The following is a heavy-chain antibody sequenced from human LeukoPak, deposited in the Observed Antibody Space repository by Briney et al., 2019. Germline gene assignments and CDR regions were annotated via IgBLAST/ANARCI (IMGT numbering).Heavy chain of an antibody. CDR2: INHSGST. CDR3: ARGRGRRHFGY. Sequence: SETLSLTCAVYGGSFSGYYWSWIRQPPGKGLEWIGEINHSGSTNYNPSLKSRVTISVDTSKNQFSLKLSSVTAADTAVYYCARGRGRRHFGYWGQGTLVTVSS. J-gene: IGHJ4*02. CDR1: GGSFSGYY. D-gene: IGHD3-10*01. V-gene: IGHV4-34*01.